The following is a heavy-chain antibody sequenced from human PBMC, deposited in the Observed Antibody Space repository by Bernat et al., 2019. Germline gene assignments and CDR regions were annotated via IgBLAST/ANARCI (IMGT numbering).Heavy chain of an antibody. D-gene: IGHD2-2*03. J-gene: IGHJ6*03. CDR3: ARDGYCSSTSCYPSLYYYYYMDV. CDR1: GSTFSSYA. Sequence: QVQLVESGGGVVQPGRSLRLSCAASGSTFSSYAMHWVRQAPGKGLEWVAVISYDGSNKYYADSVKGRFTISRDNSKNTLYLQMNSLRAEDTAVYYCARDGYCSSTSCYPSLYYYYYMDVWGKGTTVTVSS. CDR2: ISYDGSNK. V-gene: IGHV3-30*01.